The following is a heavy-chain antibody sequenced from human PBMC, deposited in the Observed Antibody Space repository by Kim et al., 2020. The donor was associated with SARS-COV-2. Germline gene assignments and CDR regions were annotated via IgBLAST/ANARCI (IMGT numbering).Heavy chain of an antibody. J-gene: IGHJ5*02. Sequence: SETLSLTCTVSGGSISSSSYYWGWIRQPPGKGLEWIGSIYYSGSTYYNPSLKSRVTISVDTSKNQFSLKLSSVTAADTAVYYCARDLIVVVVAATGWFDPWGQGTLVTVSS. V-gene: IGHV4-39*07. CDR1: GGSISSSSYY. D-gene: IGHD2-15*01. CDR3: ARDLIVVVVAATGWFDP. CDR2: IYYSGST.